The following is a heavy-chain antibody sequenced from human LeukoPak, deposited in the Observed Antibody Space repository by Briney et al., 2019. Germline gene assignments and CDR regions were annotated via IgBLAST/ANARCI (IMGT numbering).Heavy chain of an antibody. CDR3: ARELSYYYYGMDV. CDR2: ISSSSSTI. CDR1: GFTFSSYS. V-gene: IGHV3-48*01. D-gene: IGHD2-8*01. Sequence: GGSLRLSCAASGFTFSSYSMNWVRQAPGKGLEWVSYISSSSSTIYYADSVKGRFTISRDNAKNSLYLQTNSLRAEDTAVYYCARELSYYYYGMDVWGQGTTVTVSS. J-gene: IGHJ6*02.